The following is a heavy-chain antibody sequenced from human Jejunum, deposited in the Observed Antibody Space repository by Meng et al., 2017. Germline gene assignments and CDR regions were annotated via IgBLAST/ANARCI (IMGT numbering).Heavy chain of an antibody. V-gene: IGHV3-30*01. CDR1: GFPFSSNA. J-gene: IGHJ4*02. CDR3: ARVEYTSSWLSDY. D-gene: IGHD6-13*01. Sequence: GESLKISCAASGFPFSSNAFHWVRQAPGRGLEWVALISYDGSKIYYSDSVKGRFTISRDDSKNTLYLQMNSVRHEDMAVYYCARVEYTSSWLSDYWGQGTLVTVSS. CDR2: ISYDGSKI.